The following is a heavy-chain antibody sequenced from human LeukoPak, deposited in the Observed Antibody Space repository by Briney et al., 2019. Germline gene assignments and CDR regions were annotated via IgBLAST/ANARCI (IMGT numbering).Heavy chain of an antibody. CDR2: IIPIFGTA. CDR1: GGTFSSYA. Sequence: SVKVSCKASGGTFSSYAISWVRQAPGQGLEWMGGIIPIFGTANYAQKFQGRVTITTDESTSTAYMELSSLRSEDTAVYYCARDRSGSNFLSVFDIWGQGTMVTVSS. CDR3: ARDRSGSNFLSVFDI. J-gene: IGHJ3*02. V-gene: IGHV1-69*05. D-gene: IGHD1-26*01.